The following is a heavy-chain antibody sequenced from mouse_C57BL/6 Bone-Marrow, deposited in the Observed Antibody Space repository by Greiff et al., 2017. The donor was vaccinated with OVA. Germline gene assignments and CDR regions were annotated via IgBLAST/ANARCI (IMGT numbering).Heavy chain of an antibody. J-gene: IGHJ4*01. D-gene: IGHD1-1*01. Sequence: VQLVESGPGLVQPSQSLSITCTVSGFSLTSSGVHWVRQSPGKGLEWLGVIWSGGSTDYNAAFISRLSISQDNSKSQVFFKMNSLHADDTAIYYCARYYYGSSYAMDYWGQGTSVTVSS. CDR1: GFSLTSSG. CDR3: ARYYYGSSYAMDY. V-gene: IGHV2-2*01. CDR2: IWSGGST.